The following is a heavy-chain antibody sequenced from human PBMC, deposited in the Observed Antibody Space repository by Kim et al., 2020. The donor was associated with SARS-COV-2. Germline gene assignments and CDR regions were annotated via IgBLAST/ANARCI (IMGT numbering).Heavy chain of an antibody. V-gene: IGHV3-30*02. D-gene: IGHD1-26*01. CDR3: AKVSSIVGASGNLDY. Sequence: DSVKGRFTISRDNSKNTLYLKMNSLRAEDTAVYYWAKVSSIVGASGNLDYWGQGTLVTGSS. J-gene: IGHJ4*02.